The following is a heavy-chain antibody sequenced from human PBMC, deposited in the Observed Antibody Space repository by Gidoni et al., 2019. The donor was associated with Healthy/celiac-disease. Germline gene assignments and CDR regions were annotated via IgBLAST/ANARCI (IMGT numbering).Heavy chain of an antibody. J-gene: IGHJ3*02. V-gene: IGHV5-51*03. D-gene: IGHD5-12*01. Sequence: EVQLVQSGAGVQEPGESLTHSCRGSGACVTSYWIGWVRRMPGKGLEWMGIIYPGDSDTSYSPSFQGQVTISADKSISTAYLQWSSLKASDTAMYYCAIYVEMATPAFDIWGQGTMVTVSS. CDR1: GACVTSYW. CDR3: AIYVEMATPAFDI. CDR2: IYPGDSDT.